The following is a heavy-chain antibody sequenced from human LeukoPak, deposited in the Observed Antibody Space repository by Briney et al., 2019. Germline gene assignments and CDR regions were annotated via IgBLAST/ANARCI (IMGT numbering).Heavy chain of an antibody. CDR2: ISSRSSTI. J-gene: IGHJ4*02. CDR3: ARGEDY. CDR1: GFTFSSST. Sequence: GGSLRLSCAASGFTFSSSTMDWVRQAPGKGLEWASYISSRSSTIYYTDSVKGRFTVSRDNAKNSLNLQMNSLRDEDTAVYYCARGEDYWGQGTLVTVSS. V-gene: IGHV3-48*02.